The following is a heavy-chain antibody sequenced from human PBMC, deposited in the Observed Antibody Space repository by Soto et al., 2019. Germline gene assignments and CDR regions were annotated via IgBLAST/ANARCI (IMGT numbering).Heavy chain of an antibody. CDR1: GFTFGDYA. Sequence: PGGSLRLSCTASGFTFGDYAMSWFRQAPGKGLEWVGFIRSKAYGGTTEYAASVKGRFTISRDDSKSIAYLQMNSLKTEDTAVYYCARRGQQLVTLENAFDIWGQGTMVTVSS. CDR3: ARRGQQLVTLENAFDI. D-gene: IGHD6-13*01. V-gene: IGHV3-49*03. J-gene: IGHJ3*02. CDR2: IRSKAYGGTT.